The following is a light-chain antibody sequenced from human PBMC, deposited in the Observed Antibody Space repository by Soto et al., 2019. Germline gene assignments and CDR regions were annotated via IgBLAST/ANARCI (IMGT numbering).Light chain of an antibody. J-gene: IGKJ4*01. CDR2: DAS. CDR1: QGFSSD. Sequence: AIQLTQSPSFLSASEGDGVTITWRASQGFSSDIVWYQQKREKAPTLLIYDASSLESGVPSRFSGSGSGTYFTLTISSLQPEDLATYSCQQFYSYPLTFGGGTKVEIK. V-gene: IGKV1-13*02. CDR3: QQFYSYPLT.